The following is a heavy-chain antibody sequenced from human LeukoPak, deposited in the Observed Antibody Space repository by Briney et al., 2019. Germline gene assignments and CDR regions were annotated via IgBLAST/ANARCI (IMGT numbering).Heavy chain of an antibody. Sequence: VASVKVSCKASGGTFSSYAISWVRQAPGQGLEWMGGIIPIFGTANYAQKFQGRVTITADKSTSTAYMELSSLRSEDTAVYYCARAYYDILTGYYTLDYWGQGTLVTVSS. J-gene: IGHJ4*02. D-gene: IGHD3-9*01. CDR2: IIPIFGTA. CDR3: ARAYYDILTGYYTLDY. V-gene: IGHV1-69*06. CDR1: GGTFSSYA.